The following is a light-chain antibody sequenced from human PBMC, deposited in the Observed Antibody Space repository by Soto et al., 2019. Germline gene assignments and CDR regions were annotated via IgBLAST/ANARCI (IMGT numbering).Light chain of an antibody. CDR2: EGS. J-gene: IGLJ2*01. Sequence: QPVLTQPASVSGSPGQSITISCTGTSSDVGNYNLVSWYQQFPGKAPKLIIYEGSRRPSWVSNRFSGSKSGNTASLTISGLQAEDEADYYCCSYAGSFTFDVFGGGTKVTVL. V-gene: IGLV2-23*03. CDR1: SSDVGNYNL. CDR3: CSYAGSFTFDV.